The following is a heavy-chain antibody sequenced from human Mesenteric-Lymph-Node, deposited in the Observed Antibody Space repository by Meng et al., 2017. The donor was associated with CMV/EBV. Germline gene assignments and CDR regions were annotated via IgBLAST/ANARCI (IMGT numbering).Heavy chain of an antibody. V-gene: IGHV3-15*01. CDR1: GFTFTSAW. Sequence: GESLKISCTTSGFTFTSAWMTWVRQAPGKGLEWVGRIKSKTDGGTTDYSAPVKGRFTISRDDSTSTLYLQMNSLKTEDTAVYYCTTFSTIFGVVSGAFDIWGQGTMVTVSS. J-gene: IGHJ3*02. CDR2: IKSKTDGGTT. D-gene: IGHD3-3*01. CDR3: TTFSTIFGVVSGAFDI.